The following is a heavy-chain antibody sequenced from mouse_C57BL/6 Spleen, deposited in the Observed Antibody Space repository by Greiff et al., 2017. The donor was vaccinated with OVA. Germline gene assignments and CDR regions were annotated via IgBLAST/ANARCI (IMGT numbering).Heavy chain of an antibody. CDR3: ARSNIYDYEVDYYALDC. CDR1: GYAFSSSW. CDR2: IYPGDGDT. V-gene: IGHV1-82*01. J-gene: IGHJ4*01. D-gene: IGHD2-4*01. Sequence: VQLQQSGPELVKPGASVKISCKASGYAFSSSWMNWVKQRPGKGLEWIGRIYPGDGDTNYNGKFKGKATLAADKSSSTAYMQLSSLTSEDSAVYFCARSNIYDYEVDYYALDCWGQGTSGTVSS.